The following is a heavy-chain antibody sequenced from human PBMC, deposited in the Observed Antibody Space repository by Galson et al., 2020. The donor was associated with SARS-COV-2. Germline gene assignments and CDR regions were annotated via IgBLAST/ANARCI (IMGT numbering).Heavy chain of an antibody. J-gene: IGHJ4*02. CDR2: IKSKTDGETT. V-gene: IGHV3-15*01. CDR1: GFTFSNAW. Sequence: GESLKISCAASGFTFSNAWMYWVRQAPGKGLEWVGRIKSKTDGETTEYAAPVKGRFSLTRDDSKNTMYLQMNSLKTEDTAVYYCTTNRWKARTYIDYWGQGALATVSS. CDR3: TTNRWKARTYIDY. D-gene: IGHD1-1*01.